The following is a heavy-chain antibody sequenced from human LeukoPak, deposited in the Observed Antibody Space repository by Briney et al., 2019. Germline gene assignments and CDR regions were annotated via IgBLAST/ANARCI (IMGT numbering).Heavy chain of an antibody. V-gene: IGHV3-11*03. CDR1: GFTFSDNY. Sequence: PGGSLRLSCAASGFTFSDNYMSWVRQAPGKGLEWVSYISGSTSFTDYADSVKGRFTISRDNAKNSLSLQMNSLRAGDTAVYYCVRWRSGTYRFDCWGQGTLVTVSS. CDR2: ISGSTSFT. D-gene: IGHD1-26*01. J-gene: IGHJ4*02. CDR3: VRWRSGTYRFDC.